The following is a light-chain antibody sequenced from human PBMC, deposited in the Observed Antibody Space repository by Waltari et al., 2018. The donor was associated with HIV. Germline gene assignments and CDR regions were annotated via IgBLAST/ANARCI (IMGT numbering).Light chain of an antibody. J-gene: IGLJ2*01. CDR3: QTWDSGLNAIV. CDR2: END. CDR1: TSNIGKNF. V-gene: IGLV1-51*01. Sequence: QSLLTQPPSVSAAPGQQVTISCSGNTSNIGKNFVSWYRHAPGAAPKLLIFENDHRAAGIPDRFSASTFGASASLTSTALQGDDEADYYCQTWDSGLNAIVFGDGTKLTVL.